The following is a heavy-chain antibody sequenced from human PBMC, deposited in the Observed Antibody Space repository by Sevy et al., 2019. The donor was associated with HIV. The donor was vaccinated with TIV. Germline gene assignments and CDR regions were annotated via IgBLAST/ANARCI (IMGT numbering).Heavy chain of an antibody. CDR2: INPNSGGT. CDR1: GYTFTGYY. CDR3: ARGGSVAYGGNSEQDY. J-gene: IGHJ4*02. V-gene: IGHV1-2*02. Sequence: ASVKVSCKASGYTFTGYYMHWVRQAPGQGLEWMGWINPNSGGTNYAQKFQGRVTMTRDTSISTAYMGLSRLRSDDTAVYYCARGGSVAYGGNSEQDYWGQGTLVTVSS. D-gene: IGHD4-17*01.